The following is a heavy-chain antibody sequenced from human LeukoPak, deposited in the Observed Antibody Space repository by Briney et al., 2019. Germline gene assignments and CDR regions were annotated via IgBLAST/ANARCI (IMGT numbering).Heavy chain of an antibody. CDR1: GGTLSNYA. CDR2: ITPIFGTA. CDR3: ATSLPIPVTKGFDP. V-gene: IGHV1-69*13. D-gene: IGHD4-17*01. J-gene: IGHJ5*02. Sequence: VKVSCKASGGTLSNYAISWVRQAPGQGLEWMGGITPIFGTANYAQKFQGRVTITADESMITVYMDLSSLRPDDTAVYYCATSLPIPVTKGFDPWGQGTLVTVSS.